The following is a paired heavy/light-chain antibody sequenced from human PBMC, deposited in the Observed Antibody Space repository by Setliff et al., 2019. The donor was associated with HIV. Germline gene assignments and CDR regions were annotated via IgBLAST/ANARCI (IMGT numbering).Light chain of an antibody. CDR3: QQYDTDFWK. CDR2: KAS. Sequence: DIQMTQSPSTLSASVGDRVTITCRASQSISSWLAWYQQKPGKAPKLLIYKASSLEDGVPSRFSGSGSGTEFTLTITSLQPDDFATYYCQQYDTDFWKFGQGTKVEI. CDR1: QSISSW. V-gene: IGKV1-5*03. J-gene: IGKJ1*01.
Heavy chain of an antibody. CDR3: ARQSDVRLERYFDF. J-gene: IGHJ4*02. CDR1: GVSIRSSSYY. CDR2: IYYNGGT. D-gene: IGHD1-1*01. Sequence: QLQLQESGPGLVKPSETLSLTCTVSGVSIRSSSYYWGWIRQPPGKGLEWIANIYYNGGTFYNSSLRSRVTISLDTSKNQVSLKVRSVTAADTAVYYCARQSDVRLERYFDFWGQGTLVTVSS. V-gene: IGHV4-39*07.